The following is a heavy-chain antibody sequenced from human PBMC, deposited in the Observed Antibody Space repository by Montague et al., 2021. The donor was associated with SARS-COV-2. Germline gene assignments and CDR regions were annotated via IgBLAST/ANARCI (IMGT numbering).Heavy chain of an antibody. CDR2: IYTSGTT. CDR1: GGSISSGSYY. J-gene: IGHJ4*02. Sequence: TLSLTCIVSGGSISSGSYYWSWIRQPAGKGLEWIGRIYTSGTTDYSFSLKSRVTISVDTSKNQFSLKLTSVTAADTAVYYCARAHSGSWAHLDNWGQGGLVTVSS. V-gene: IGHV4-61*02. D-gene: IGHD5-12*01. CDR3: ARAHSGSWAHLDN.